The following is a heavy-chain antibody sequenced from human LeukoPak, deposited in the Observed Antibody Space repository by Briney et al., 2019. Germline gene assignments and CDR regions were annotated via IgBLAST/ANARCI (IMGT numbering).Heavy chain of an antibody. D-gene: IGHD3-22*01. Sequence: GASVKVSCKASGGTFSSYAISWVRQAPGQGLEWMGRIIPILGIANYAQKFQGRVTITADKSTSTAYMELSSLRSEDTAVYYCAQSPRGYYDSSEPNWFDPWGQGTLVTVSS. V-gene: IGHV1-69*04. CDR2: IIPILGIA. CDR3: AQSPRGYYDSSEPNWFDP. CDR1: GGTFSSYA. J-gene: IGHJ5*02.